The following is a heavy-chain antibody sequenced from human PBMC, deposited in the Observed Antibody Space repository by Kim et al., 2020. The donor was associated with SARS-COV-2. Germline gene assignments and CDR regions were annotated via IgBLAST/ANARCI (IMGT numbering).Heavy chain of an antibody. Sequence: LKSRVTISVDTSKNQFSLKLSSVTAADTAVYYCARVRVASYYDILGWFDPWGQGTLVTVSS. CDR3: ARVRVASYYDILGWFDP. D-gene: IGHD3-9*01. V-gene: IGHV4-31*02. J-gene: IGHJ5*02.